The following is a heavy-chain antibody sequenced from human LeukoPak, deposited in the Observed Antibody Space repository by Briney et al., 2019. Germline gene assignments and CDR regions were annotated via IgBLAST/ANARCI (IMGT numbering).Heavy chain of an antibody. V-gene: IGHV4-34*01. CDR3: ARAPGTTFDY. CDR2: INHSWST. J-gene: IGHJ4*01. Sequence: SETLSLTCAVYGGSFSGYYWAWIRQSPGKGLEWIVSINHSWSTYYNPSLKSRVTISVDTSKNQFSLKLTSVTAADTAVYYCARAPGTTFDYWGHGNMVTVSS. D-gene: IGHD4-17*01. CDR1: GGSFSGYY.